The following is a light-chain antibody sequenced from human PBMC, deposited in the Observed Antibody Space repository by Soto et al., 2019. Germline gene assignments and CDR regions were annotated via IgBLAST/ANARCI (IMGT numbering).Light chain of an antibody. CDR3: SSYAGSSTAV. Sequence: QSALTQPPSASGSPGQSVTISCTGTSSDVGGYDYVSWYQQHPGKAPKLMIYDVTKRPSAVPDRFSGSKFGNTASLTVSGVQADDEADYYCSSYAGSSTAVFGGGTKLTVL. V-gene: IGLV2-8*01. CDR2: DVT. J-gene: IGLJ2*01. CDR1: SSDVGGYDY.